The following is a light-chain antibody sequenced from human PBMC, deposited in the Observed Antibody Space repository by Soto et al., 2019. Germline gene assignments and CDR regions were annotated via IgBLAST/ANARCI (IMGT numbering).Light chain of an antibody. CDR2: DAS. V-gene: IGKV1-5*01. CDR3: QQYENLPT. Sequence: DIQMTHSPSTLSASVGDRVIITCRASQSISGWLAWYQQTPGKAPKLLIYDASSLEAGVPSRFRGSGSGTDFTFTISRLQPEDIAKYYCQQYENLPTFGQGTRLEIK. J-gene: IGKJ5*01. CDR1: QSISGW.